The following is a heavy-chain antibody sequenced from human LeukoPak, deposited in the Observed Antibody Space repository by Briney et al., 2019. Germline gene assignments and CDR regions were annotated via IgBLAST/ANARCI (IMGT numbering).Heavy chain of an antibody. D-gene: IGHD1-26*01. CDR1: GGSISQTNW. J-gene: IGHJ6*03. Sequence: PSGTLSLTCAVSGGSISQTNWWSWVRQPPGKGLEWIGEINHSGSTNYNPSLKSRVTISVDTSKNQFSLKLSSVTAADTAVYYCARGGPRFYYYYYMDVWGKGTTVTISS. CDR2: INHSGST. CDR3: ARGGPRFYYYYYMDV. V-gene: IGHV4-4*02.